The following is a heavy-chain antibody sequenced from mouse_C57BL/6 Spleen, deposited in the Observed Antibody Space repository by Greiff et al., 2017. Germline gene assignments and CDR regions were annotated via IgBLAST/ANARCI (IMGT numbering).Heavy chain of an antibody. CDR1: GYTFTDYE. Sequence: QVQLQQSGAELVRPGASVTLSCKASGYTFTDYEMHWVKQTPVHGLEWIGAIDPETGGTAYNQKFKGEAILTADKSSSTAYMELRSLTSEDSAVYYCTRRGTGTGYVDVWGTGTTVTVSS. CDR3: TRRGTGTGYVDV. CDR2: IDPETGGT. J-gene: IGHJ1*03. V-gene: IGHV1-15*01. D-gene: IGHD4-1*01.